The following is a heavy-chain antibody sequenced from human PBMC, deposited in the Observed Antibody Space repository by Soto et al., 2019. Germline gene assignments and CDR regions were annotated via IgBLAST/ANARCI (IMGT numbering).Heavy chain of an antibody. V-gene: IGHV1-58*01. CDR3: AADSGSYCSGGSCYDLFDY. D-gene: IGHD2-15*01. J-gene: IGHJ4*02. CDR2: IVVGSGNT. Sequence: SVKVSCKASGFTFTSSAVQWVRQTRGQRLEWIGWIVVGSGNTNYAQKFQERVTITRDMSTSTAYMELSSLRSEDTAVYYCAADSGSYCSGGSCYDLFDYWGQGTLVTVSS. CDR1: GFTFTSSA.